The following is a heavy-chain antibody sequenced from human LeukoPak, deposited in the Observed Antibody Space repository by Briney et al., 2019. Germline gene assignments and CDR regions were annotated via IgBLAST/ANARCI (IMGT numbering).Heavy chain of an antibody. V-gene: IGHV1-2*02. CDR3: ARGTGITMVRGVIFSDY. CDR1: GYTFTGYY. Sequence: ASVKVSCKASGYTFTGYYMHWVRQAPGQGLEWMGWINPNSGGTNYAQKFQGRVTMTRDTSFSTAYMELSRLRSDDTAVYYCARGTGITMVRGVIFSDYWGQGTLVTVSS. D-gene: IGHD3-10*01. CDR2: INPNSGGT. J-gene: IGHJ4*02.